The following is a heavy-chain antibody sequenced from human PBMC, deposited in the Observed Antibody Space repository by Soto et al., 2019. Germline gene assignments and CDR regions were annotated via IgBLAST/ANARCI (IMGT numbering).Heavy chain of an antibody. Sequence: EVQLLESGGGLVQTGGSLRLSCAASGFTFNTFEMSWVRKAPGRGLEWVSFISTDSSRAYYADAVKGRFTISRDNCKHTLYLQMNSLTAEDTAVYACVKGGWLDFWGQGTLVTVSS. CDR2: ISTDSSRA. CDR3: VKGGWLDF. J-gene: IGHJ5*01. D-gene: IGHD3-16*01. CDR1: GFTFNTFE. V-gene: IGHV3-23*01.